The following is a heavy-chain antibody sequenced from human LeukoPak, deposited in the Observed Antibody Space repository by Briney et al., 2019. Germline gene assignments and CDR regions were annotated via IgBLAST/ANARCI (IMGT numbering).Heavy chain of an antibody. CDR3: ARLKVGYFDY. D-gene: IGHD3-3*01. V-gene: IGHV4-59*08. J-gene: IGHJ4*02. CDR1: GGSISSYY. CDR2: IYYSGST. Sequence: SETLSLTCTVSGGSISSYYWSWIRQPPGKGLEWIGYIYYSGSTNYNPSLKCRVTISVDTSKNQFSLKLSSVTAADTAVYYCARLKVGYFDYWGQGTLVTVSS.